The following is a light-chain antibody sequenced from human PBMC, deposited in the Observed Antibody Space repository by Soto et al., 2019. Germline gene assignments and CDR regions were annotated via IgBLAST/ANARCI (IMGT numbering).Light chain of an antibody. CDR1: QSISSW. V-gene: IGKV1-5*01. Sequence: IQLTQSPSTLSPSVGLRVTITSRASQSISSWLAWYQQKPGKAPKLLIYAASTLQSGVPSRFSGSGSGTDFTLTISCLQSEDFATYYCQQYYSYWITFGQGTRLEIK. CDR2: AAS. CDR3: QQYYSYWIT. J-gene: IGKJ5*01.